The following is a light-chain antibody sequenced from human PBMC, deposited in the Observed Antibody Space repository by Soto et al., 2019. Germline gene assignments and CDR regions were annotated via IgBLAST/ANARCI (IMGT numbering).Light chain of an antibody. CDR3: QQDYNRWT. Sequence: EIVMTQSPATLSLSPGERATLSCRASQSVSSSYLSWYQQKPGQAPRLLIYGASTRATGIPARFSGSGSGTDFTLTISSLQSEDFAVYYCQQDYNRWTFGQGTKVEIK. V-gene: IGKV3D-7*01. CDR1: QSVSSSY. J-gene: IGKJ1*01. CDR2: GAS.